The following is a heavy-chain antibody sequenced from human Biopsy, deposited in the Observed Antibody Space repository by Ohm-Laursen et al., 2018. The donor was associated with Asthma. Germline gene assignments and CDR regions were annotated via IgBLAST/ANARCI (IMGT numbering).Heavy chain of an antibody. CDR1: GYTFINYA. Sequence: SVKVSCKASGYTFINYAIHWVRQAPGQRLEWMGLSNAGNGNTKYLQKVQGRVTITRDTSASTAYMDLSSLLPEDTAVYYFARTYYDFLTGQVNDAFAIWGQGTMVTVSS. D-gene: IGHD3-9*01. CDR2: SNAGNGNT. J-gene: IGHJ3*02. CDR3: ARTYYDFLTGQVNDAFAI. V-gene: IGHV1-3*01.